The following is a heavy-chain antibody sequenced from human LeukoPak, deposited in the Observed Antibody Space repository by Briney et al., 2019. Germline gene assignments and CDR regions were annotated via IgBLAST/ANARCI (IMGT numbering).Heavy chain of an antibody. J-gene: IGHJ3*02. D-gene: IGHD2-8*01. Sequence: GGSLRLSCAASGFTFSDYYMSWIRQAPGKGLEWVSYISSSGSTIYYADSVKGRFTISRDNAKNSLYLQMNSLRAEDTAVYYCAKALLLYPAAFDIWGQGTMVTVSS. CDR2: ISSSGSTI. CDR1: GFTFSDYY. CDR3: AKALLLYPAAFDI. V-gene: IGHV3-11*01.